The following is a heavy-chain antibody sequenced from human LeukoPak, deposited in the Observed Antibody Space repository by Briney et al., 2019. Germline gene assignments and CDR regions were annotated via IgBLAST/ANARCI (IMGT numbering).Heavy chain of an antibody. J-gene: IGHJ4*02. Sequence: GGSLRLSCAASGLTFSHHWMHWVRQAPGRGPVWVSRIDGDGSGTSYADSVKGRFTIPRDNAKNTSYLQMDSLRAEDSAVYYCATVFDYWGQGTLVTVSS. CDR2: IDGDGSGT. D-gene: IGHD4-17*01. CDR1: GLTFSHHW. V-gene: IGHV3-74*01. CDR3: ATVFDY.